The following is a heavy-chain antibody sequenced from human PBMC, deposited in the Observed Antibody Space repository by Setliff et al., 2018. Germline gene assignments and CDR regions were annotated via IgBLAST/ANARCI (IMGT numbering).Heavy chain of an antibody. J-gene: IGHJ4*02. V-gene: IGHV3-23*01. CDR2: ISADGSSV. CDR3: ARATASLPTTASDY. D-gene: IGHD2-21*02. CDR1: GLTFDNYA. Sequence: GGSLRLSCAASGLTFDNYAFSWVRQAPGKGLERISAISADGSSVYYARSVRGRFTVSRDNSNSTVSLQMNSLRTEDTAFYFCARATASLPTTASDYWGQGTLVTVSS.